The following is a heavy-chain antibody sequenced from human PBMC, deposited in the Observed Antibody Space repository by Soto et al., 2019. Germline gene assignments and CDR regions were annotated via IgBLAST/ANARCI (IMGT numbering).Heavy chain of an antibody. CDR3: AHRRSGYFDS. V-gene: IGHV2-5*02. J-gene: IGHJ4*02. Sequence: QITLKESGPTLVKPTQTLTLTCTFSGFSLTETGMGVGWIRQPPGKALEWLALIYWDDDKRYSPSLKRGLTISKDASKNQVVLTKTNVDAVDTAPYYCAHRRSGYFDSWGQGTLVTVSS. CDR1: GFSLTETGMG. CDR2: IYWDDDK.